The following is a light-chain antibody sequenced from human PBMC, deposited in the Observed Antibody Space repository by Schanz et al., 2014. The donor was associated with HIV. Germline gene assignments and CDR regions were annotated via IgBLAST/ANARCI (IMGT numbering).Light chain of an antibody. CDR1: SSDVGGHNY. J-gene: IGLJ3*02. Sequence: QSALTQPASVSGSPGQSITISCTGTSSDVGGHNYVSWYQQHPGKAPKLMIYEVIKRPSGVPDRFSGSGSGTSASLAISGLQSDDEGDYYCAAWDDSLNGWVFGGGTKLTVL. V-gene: IGLV2-14*01. CDR2: EVI. CDR3: AAWDDSLNGWV.